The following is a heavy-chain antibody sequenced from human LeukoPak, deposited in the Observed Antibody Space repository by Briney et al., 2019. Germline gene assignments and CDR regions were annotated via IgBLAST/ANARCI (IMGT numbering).Heavy chain of an antibody. CDR2: IDPSVGST. CDR3: ARVAYAKYFDY. D-gene: IGHD2-8*01. Sequence: ASVKVPCKASGYSFISYYMHWVRQAPGQGLEWMGRIDPSVGSTSYAQKFQGRVTMTRDTSTSTVYMELSSLRSDDTAVYYCARVAYAKYFDYWGQGTLVTVSS. V-gene: IGHV1-46*01. J-gene: IGHJ4*02. CDR1: GYSFISYY.